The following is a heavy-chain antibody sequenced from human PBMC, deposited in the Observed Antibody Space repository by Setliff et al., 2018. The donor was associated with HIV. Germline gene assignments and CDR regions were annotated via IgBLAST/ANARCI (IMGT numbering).Heavy chain of an antibody. D-gene: IGHD6-6*01. CDR2: IGTGGDT. CDR1: GFAFSDYD. CDR3: TRELNGHTSSHYYFGLDV. V-gene: IGHV3-13*01. J-gene: IGHJ6*02. Sequence: GESLRLSCATSGFAFSDYDFHWVRQVTGEGLEWVSAIGTGGDTYYADSVKGRFTISRENAKNYLYLQMNNVRAGDTAVYYCTRELNGHTSSHYYFGLDVWGQGTTVTVSS.